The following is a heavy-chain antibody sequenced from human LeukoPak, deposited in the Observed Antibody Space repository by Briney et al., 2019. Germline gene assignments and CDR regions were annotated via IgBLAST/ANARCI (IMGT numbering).Heavy chain of an antibody. Sequence: GRSLRLSCAASGFTFSSYGMHWVRQAPGKGLEWVAVIWYDGSNKYYADSVKGRFTISRDNSKNTLYLQMNSLRAEDTAVYYCARDPEPYYYDSSGYYYDYRGQGTLVTVSS. CDR1: GFTFSSYG. CDR2: IWYDGSNK. CDR3: ARDPEPYYYDSSGYYYDY. J-gene: IGHJ4*02. D-gene: IGHD3-22*01. V-gene: IGHV3-33*01.